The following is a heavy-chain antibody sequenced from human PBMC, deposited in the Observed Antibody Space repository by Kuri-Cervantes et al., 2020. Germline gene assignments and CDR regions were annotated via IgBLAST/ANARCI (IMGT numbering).Heavy chain of an antibody. D-gene: IGHD3-22*01. CDR3: ARDSSYDSSGYYYPEYYFDY. V-gene: IGHV3-30*09. CDR1: GFTFSSYA. J-gene: IGHJ4*02. CDR2: ISYDGSNK. Sequence: GESLKISCAASGFTFSSYAMHWVRQAPGKGLEWVAVISYDGSNKYYADSVKGRFAISRDNFKNTLYLQMNSLRAEDTAVYYCARDSSYDSSGYYYPEYYFDYWGQGTLVTVSS.